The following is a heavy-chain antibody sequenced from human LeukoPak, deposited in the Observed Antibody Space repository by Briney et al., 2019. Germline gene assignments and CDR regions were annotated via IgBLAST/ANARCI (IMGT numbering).Heavy chain of an antibody. CDR2: INHSGST. V-gene: IGHV4-34*01. CDR3: ARNMITFGGVNY. J-gene: IGHJ4*02. Sequence: PSETLSLTCAVYGGSFSGYYWSWIRQPPGKGMEWIGEINHSGSTNYNPSLKSRVTISVDTSKNQFSLKLSSVTAADTAVYYCARNMITFGGVNYWGQGTLVTVSS. D-gene: IGHD3-16*01. CDR1: GGSFSGYY.